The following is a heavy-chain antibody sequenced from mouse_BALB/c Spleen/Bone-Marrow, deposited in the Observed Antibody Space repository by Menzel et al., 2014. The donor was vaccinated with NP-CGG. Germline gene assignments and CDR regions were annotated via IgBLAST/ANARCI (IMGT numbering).Heavy chain of an antibody. D-gene: IGHD2-14*01. CDR2: IDPETGGT. CDR3: TSLAPFYRYADGFTY. Sequence: QVQLQQSGAELVRPGASVTLSCKAAGFTFTDYEMHWVKQTPVHGLEWIGGIDPETGGTAYNQKFQGKATLTADKSSNTAYMGLRSLTSEDSAVYFCTSLAPFYRYADGFTYWGQGALVTVSA. V-gene: IGHV1-15*01. CDR1: GFTFTDYE. J-gene: IGHJ3*01.